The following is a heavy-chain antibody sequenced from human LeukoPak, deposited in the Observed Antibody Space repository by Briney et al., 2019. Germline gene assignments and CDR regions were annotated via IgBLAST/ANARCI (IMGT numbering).Heavy chain of an antibody. CDR3: ATSGHHDYGGNSEDY. V-gene: IGHV3-23*01. D-gene: IGHD4-23*01. CDR1: GFTFSSYA. CDR2: ISGSGGST. Sequence: GGSLRLSCAASGFTFSSYAMSWVRQAPGKGLEWVSAISGSGGSTYYADSVKGRFTISRDNSKNTLYLQMNSLRAEDTAIYYCATSGHHDYGGNSEDYWGQGTLVSVSS. J-gene: IGHJ4*02.